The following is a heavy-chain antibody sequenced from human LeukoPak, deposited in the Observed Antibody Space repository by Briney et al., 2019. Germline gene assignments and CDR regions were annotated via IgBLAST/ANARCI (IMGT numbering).Heavy chain of an antibody. CDR2: IYHSGST. Sequence: SETLSLTCAVSGGSISSGGYSWSWIRQPPGKGLEWIGYIYHSGSTYYNPSLKSRVTISVDRSKNQFSLKLSSVTAADTAVYYCARALGAAAGNYYFDYWGQGTLVTVSS. CDR1: GGSISSGGYS. V-gene: IGHV4-30-2*01. J-gene: IGHJ4*02. CDR3: ARALGAAAGNYYFDY. D-gene: IGHD6-13*01.